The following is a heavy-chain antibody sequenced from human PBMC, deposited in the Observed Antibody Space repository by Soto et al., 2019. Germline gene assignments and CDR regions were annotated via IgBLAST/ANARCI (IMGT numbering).Heavy chain of an antibody. J-gene: IGHJ6*02. D-gene: IGHD1-26*01. CDR2: IYYRGST. CDR3: ARDGREASGMDV. Sequence: SETLSLTCTVSGGSISSHYWIWVRQAPGKGLEWIGHIYYRGSTSYNPSLRSRSTISVDTSNNQFSLKLNSVTTADTAVYYCARDGREASGMDVWGQGTKVTVSS. V-gene: IGHV4-59*11. CDR1: GGSISSHY.